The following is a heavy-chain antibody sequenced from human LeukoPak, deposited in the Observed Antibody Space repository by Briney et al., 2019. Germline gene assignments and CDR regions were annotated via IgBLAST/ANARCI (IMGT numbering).Heavy chain of an antibody. CDR3: ARDCGYGSSFGVDY. V-gene: IGHV3-53*01. CDR1: GFTVGSNY. CDR2: IYSGGST. J-gene: IGHJ4*02. Sequence: GGSLRLSCAASGFTVGSNYVSWVRQAPGKGLEWVSVIYSGGSTYYADSVKGRFTISRDNSKNTLYLQMNSLRAEDTAVYYCARDCGYGSSFGVDYWSQGTRATVSS. D-gene: IGHD6-13*01.